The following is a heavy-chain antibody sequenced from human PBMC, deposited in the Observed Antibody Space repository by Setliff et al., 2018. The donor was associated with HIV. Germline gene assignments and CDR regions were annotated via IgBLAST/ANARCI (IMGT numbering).Heavy chain of an antibody. CDR2: MYHTGNT. J-gene: IGHJ3*01. D-gene: IGHD5-12*01. CDR3: VRSGYSGHFDV. Sequence: PSETLSLTCSVSGGSITTDGYYWSWIRHHPGKGLEWIGYMYHTGNTYYNPSLASRLVMSLDPSKNQFSLKLSSVTAADTAVYYCVRSGYSGHFDVWGQGTMVTVSS. CDR1: GGSITTDGYY. V-gene: IGHV4-31*03.